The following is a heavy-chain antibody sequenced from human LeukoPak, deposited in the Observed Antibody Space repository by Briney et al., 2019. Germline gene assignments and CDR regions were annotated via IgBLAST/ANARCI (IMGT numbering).Heavy chain of an antibody. CDR3: ARLLSLNFDS. Sequence: PSGTLSLTCSVSGGSVSSSSYYWSWIRQPPGQGLEWIAYIYYSGTTNCNPSLKSRVTISVDTSKNQFSLKLSSVTAADTAVYYCARLLSLNFDSWGQGTLVTVSS. V-gene: IGHV4-61*01. D-gene: IGHD1-26*01. J-gene: IGHJ4*02. CDR1: GGSVSSSSYY. CDR2: IYYSGTT.